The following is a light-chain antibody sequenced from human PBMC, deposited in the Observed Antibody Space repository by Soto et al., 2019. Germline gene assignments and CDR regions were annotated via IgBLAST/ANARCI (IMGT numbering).Light chain of an antibody. CDR1: QSIRDR. V-gene: IGKV1-39*01. CDR3: LQNYGYTWT. Sequence: DIQMTQSPSSLSASFLDRVSITCRASQSIRDRLSWYQHRPGKVPKVLVYATSTLQSGVPSRFSGSGSGTEFTLTISSLQPEDSATYYCLQNYGYTWTFGQGTKVDIK. CDR2: ATS. J-gene: IGKJ1*01.